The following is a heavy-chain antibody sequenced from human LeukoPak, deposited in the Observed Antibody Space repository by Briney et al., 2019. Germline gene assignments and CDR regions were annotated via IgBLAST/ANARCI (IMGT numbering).Heavy chain of an antibody. CDR1: GYTFTSYG. Sequence: ASVKVSCKASGYTFTSYGISWVRQAPGQGLEWMGIINPSGGSTSYAQKFQGRVTMTRDTSTSTVYMELSSLRSEDTAVYYCARVATVRTSPIDYWGQGTLVTVSS. CDR3: ARVATVRTSPIDY. J-gene: IGHJ4*02. D-gene: IGHD2-8*01. CDR2: INPSGGST. V-gene: IGHV1-46*01.